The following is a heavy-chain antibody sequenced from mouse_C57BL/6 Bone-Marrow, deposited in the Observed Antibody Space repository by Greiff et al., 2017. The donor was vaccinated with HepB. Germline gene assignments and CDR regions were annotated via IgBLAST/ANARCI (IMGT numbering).Heavy chain of an antibody. CDR2: IDPNSGGT. D-gene: IGHD1-1*01. CDR1: GYTFTSYW. CDR3: ARRYYYGSSYWIYFDY. J-gene: IGHJ2*01. Sequence: QVQLKQPGAELVKPGASVKLSCKASGYTFTSYWMHWVKQRPGRGLEWIGRIDPNSGGTKYNEKFKSKATLTVDKPSSTAYMQLSSLTSEDSAVYYCARRYYYGSSYWIYFDYWGQGTTLTVSS. V-gene: IGHV1-72*01.